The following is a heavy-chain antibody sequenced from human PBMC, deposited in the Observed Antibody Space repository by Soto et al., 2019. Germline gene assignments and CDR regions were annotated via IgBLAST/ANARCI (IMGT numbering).Heavy chain of an antibody. CDR2: INAGNGNT. V-gene: IGHV1-3*01. CDR1: GYTFTSYA. CDR3: AGEHVGGAYDCMDV. D-gene: IGHD2-21*01. J-gene: IGHJ6*03. Sequence: ASVKVSCKASGYTFTSYAMHWVRQAPRQRLEWMGWINAGNGNTKYSQKFQGRVTITRDTSASTAYMELSSLRSEDTAVYYCAGEHVGGAYDCMDVWGKGTTVTVSS.